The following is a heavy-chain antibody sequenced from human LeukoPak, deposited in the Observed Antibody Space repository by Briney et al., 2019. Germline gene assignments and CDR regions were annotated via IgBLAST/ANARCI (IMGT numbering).Heavy chain of an antibody. Sequence: SETLSLTCAVYGGSFSGYYWSWIRQPPGKGLEWIGEINHSGSTNYNPSLKSRVTISVDTSKNQFSLKLSSVTAADTAVYYCARVGWLRRDYYYYYMDVWGKGTTVTVSS. J-gene: IGHJ6*03. D-gene: IGHD5-12*01. CDR1: GGSFSGYY. CDR3: ARVGWLRRDYYYYYMDV. CDR2: INHSGST. V-gene: IGHV4-34*01.